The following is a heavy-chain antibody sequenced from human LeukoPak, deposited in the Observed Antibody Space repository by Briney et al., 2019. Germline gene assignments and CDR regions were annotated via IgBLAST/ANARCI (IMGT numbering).Heavy chain of an antibody. Sequence: SETLSLTCTVSADSFSGYLWAWIRQPQGRGLEWIGYVSDSGSTNYNASLKSRLSISLDTAKNQFSLKLRSVTAADTAVYFCARSHGLYWGQGILVTVSS. CDR3: ARSHGLY. CDR1: ADSFSGYL. J-gene: IGHJ4*02. CDR2: VSDSGST. V-gene: IGHV4-59*01.